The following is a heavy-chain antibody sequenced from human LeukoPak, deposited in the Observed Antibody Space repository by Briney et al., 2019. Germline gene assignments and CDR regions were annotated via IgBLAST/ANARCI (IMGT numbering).Heavy chain of an antibody. V-gene: IGHV4-38-2*02. Sequence: PSETLSLTCTVSGYSISSGYYWGWIRQPPGKGLEWIGSIYHSGSTYYNPSLKSRVTISVDTSKNQFSLKLSSVTAADTAVYYCARENLGYCSSTSCHNWFDPWGQGTLVTVSP. CDR1: GYSISSGYY. CDR2: IYHSGST. D-gene: IGHD2-2*01. CDR3: ARENLGYCSSTSCHNWFDP. J-gene: IGHJ5*02.